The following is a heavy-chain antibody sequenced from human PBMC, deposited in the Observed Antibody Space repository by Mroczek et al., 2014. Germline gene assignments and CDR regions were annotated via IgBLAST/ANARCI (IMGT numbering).Heavy chain of an antibody. CDR2: IYYSGST. D-gene: IGHD2-15*01. CDR1: GDSISSYY. Sequence: VQLVQSGPGLVKPSETLSLTCTVSGDSISSYYWSWIRQPPGKGLEWIGYIYYSGSTNYNPSLKSRVTISVDTSKNQFSLKLSSVTAADTAVYYCARAMPRYCSGGSCYGSAAFDIWGQGTMVTVSS. V-gene: IGHV4-59*01. CDR3: ARAMPRYCSGGSCYGSAAFDI. J-gene: IGHJ3*02.